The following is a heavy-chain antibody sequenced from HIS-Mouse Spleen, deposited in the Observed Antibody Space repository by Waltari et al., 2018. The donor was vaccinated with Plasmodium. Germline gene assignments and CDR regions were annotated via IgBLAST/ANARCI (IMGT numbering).Heavy chain of an antibody. CDR2: ISSSSSYI. V-gene: IGHV3-21*01. D-gene: IGHD7-27*01. CDR3: ARDPPLITGDLDAFDI. Sequence: EVQLVESGGGLVKPGGSLRLSCAASGFTFRSYPMTWVRQAPGKGLGCVSTISSSSSYIYYADSVKGRFTISRDNAKNSLYLQMNSLRAEDTAVYYCARDPPLITGDLDAFDIWGQGTMVTVSS. J-gene: IGHJ3*02. CDR1: GFTFRSYP.